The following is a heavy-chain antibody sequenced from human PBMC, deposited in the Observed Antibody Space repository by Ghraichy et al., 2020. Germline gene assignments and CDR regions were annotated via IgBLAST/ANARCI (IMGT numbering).Heavy chain of an antibody. CDR2: INHSGST. V-gene: IGHV4-34*01. J-gene: IGHJ3*02. D-gene: IGHD6-19*01. CDR1: GGSFSGYY. CDR3: ARGNEQWLVPMYAFDI. Sequence: SETLSLTCAVYGGSFSGYYWSWIRQPPGKGLEWIGEINHSGSTNYNPSLKSRVTISVDTSKNQFSLKLSSVTAAGTAVYYCARGNEQWLVPMYAFDIWGQGTLVTVSS.